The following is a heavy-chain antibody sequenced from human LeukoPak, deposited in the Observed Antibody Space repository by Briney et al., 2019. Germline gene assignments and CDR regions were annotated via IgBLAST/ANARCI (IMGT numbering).Heavy chain of an antibody. D-gene: IGHD1-26*01. Sequence: GGSLRLSCAASGFTFSGYWMSWVRQTPEKGLEWVANIKQDGYEKYYVDSVKGRFTISRDNAKNSLYLQMNSLRADDTAIYYCARDKIVGPTTLDYWGQGTLVTVSS. J-gene: IGHJ4*02. CDR3: ARDKIVGPTTLDY. CDR1: GFTFSGYW. CDR2: IKQDGYEK. V-gene: IGHV3-7*01.